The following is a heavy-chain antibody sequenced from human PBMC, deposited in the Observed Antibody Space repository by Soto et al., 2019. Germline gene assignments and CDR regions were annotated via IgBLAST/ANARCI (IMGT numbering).Heavy chain of an antibody. CDR2: ISGYTGKT. CDR3: ARVRPSGGQLWFVAADAFDI. CDR1: GYIFTSSG. D-gene: IGHD5-18*01. V-gene: IGHV1-18*01. J-gene: IGHJ3*02. Sequence: ASVQVSCKASGYIFTSSGVSWVRQARVRGLEWMGWISGYTGKTNYAQNLQGRVPMTTDTSTTTAYMELRSLRSDDTAVYYCARVRPSGGQLWFVAADAFDIWGQGTVVTVSS.